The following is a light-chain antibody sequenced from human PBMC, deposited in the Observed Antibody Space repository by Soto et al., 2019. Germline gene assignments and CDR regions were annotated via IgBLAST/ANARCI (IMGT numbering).Light chain of an antibody. J-gene: IGKJ5*01. V-gene: IGKV3D-20*02. CDR1: QTVASNY. CDR3: QQRSNWRIT. Sequence: EIVLTQSPATLSLSPGERATLSCRASQTVASNYFAWYQQRPGQAPRLLIYDASSRATGIPARFSGSGSGTDFTLTISSLEPEDFAVYYCQQRSNWRITFGQGTRLEIK. CDR2: DAS.